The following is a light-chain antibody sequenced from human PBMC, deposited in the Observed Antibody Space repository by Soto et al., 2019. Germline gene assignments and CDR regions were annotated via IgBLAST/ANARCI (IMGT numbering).Light chain of an antibody. CDR2: ADS. Sequence: QSALTQPASVSGSPGQSITISCTGTSSDVGNYNFVSWFLQHPGKAPQLIIFADSKRPSGVSDRVSGSRSGNTASLTISGLQADDEADYYCCSSVDSRTYVFGSGTKVTVL. CDR3: CSSVDSRTYV. V-gene: IGLV2-23*01. CDR1: SSDVGNYNF. J-gene: IGLJ1*01.